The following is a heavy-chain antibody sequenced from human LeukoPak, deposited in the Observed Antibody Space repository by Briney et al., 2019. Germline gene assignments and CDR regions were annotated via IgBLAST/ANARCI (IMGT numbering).Heavy chain of an antibody. CDR3: ARDSSGSYNWFDP. CDR2: ISHDGSNE. CDR1: AFSFSSYV. J-gene: IGHJ5*02. Sequence: GGSLRLSCAASAFSFSSYVMHWVRQAPGKGLEWVAVISHDGSNEYYPDSVKGRFTISRDNSKNTLYLQMNSLRGDDTAVYYCARDSSGSYNWFDPWGQGTLVTVSS. V-gene: IGHV3-30*04. D-gene: IGHD6-19*01.